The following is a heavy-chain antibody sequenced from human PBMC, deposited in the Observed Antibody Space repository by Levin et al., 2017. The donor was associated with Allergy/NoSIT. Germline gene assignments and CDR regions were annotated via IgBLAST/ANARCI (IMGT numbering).Heavy chain of an antibody. CDR2: ISSSSSYI. CDR3: ARDGKYSSSPDAFDI. V-gene: IGHV3-21*01. D-gene: IGHD6-6*01. CDR1: GFTFSSYS. J-gene: IGHJ3*02. Sequence: PGGSLRLSCAASGFTFSSYSMNWVRQAPGKGLEWVSSISSSSSYIYYADSVKGRFTISRDNAKNSLYLQMNSLRAEDTAVYYCARDGKYSSSPDAFDIWGQGTMVTVSS.